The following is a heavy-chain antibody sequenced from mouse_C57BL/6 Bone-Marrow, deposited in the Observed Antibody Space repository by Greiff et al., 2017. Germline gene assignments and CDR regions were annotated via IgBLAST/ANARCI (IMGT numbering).Heavy chain of an antibody. J-gene: IGHJ4*01. CDR2: IYPGSGST. D-gene: IGHD2-4*01. Sequence: QVQLQQPGAELVKPGASVKMSCKASGYTFTSYWITWVKPRPGQGLEWIGDIYPGSGSTNYNEKFKSKATLTVDTSSSTAYMQLSRLTSEDSAVYYCALYDYLQDYAMDYWGQGTSVTVSS. CDR3: ALYDYLQDYAMDY. CDR1: GYTFTSYW. V-gene: IGHV1-55*01.